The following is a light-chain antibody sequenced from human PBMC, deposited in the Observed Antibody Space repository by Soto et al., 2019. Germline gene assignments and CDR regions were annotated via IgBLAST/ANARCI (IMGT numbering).Light chain of an antibody. J-gene: IGKJ2*01. V-gene: IGKV1-39*01. CDR1: QSISNY. CDR2: AAS. CDR3: QQSYSTPPYT. Sequence: DLQMTQSPSSLSASVGDRVTITCRASQSISNYLNWYQQQPGKAPKVLIYAASNLQSGVPSRFSGSGSGTDFTLTISSLQPEDFTTYYCQQSYSTPPYTFGQGTKLEIK.